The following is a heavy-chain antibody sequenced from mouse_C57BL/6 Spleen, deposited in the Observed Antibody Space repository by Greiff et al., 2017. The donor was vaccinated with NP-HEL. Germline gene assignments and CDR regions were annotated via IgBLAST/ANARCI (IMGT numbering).Heavy chain of an antibody. CDR3: VRGSYYYGSSLFAY. D-gene: IGHD1-1*01. V-gene: IGHV10-3*01. CDR1: GFTFNTYA. CDR2: IRSKSSNYAT. J-gene: IGHJ3*01. Sequence: EVQGVESGGGLVQPKGSLKLSCAASGFTFNTYAMHWVRQAPGKGLEWVARIRSKSSNYATYYADSVKDRFTISRDDSQSMLYLQMNNLKTEDTAMYYCVRGSYYYGSSLFAYWGQGTLVTVSA.